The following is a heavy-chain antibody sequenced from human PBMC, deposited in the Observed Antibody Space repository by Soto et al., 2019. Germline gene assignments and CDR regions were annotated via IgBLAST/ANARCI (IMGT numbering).Heavy chain of an antibody. V-gene: IGHV3-30-3*01. Sequence: SLRLSCAASGFSFSTYAMHWVRQAPGEGLEWVTGISHDGNNEYYADSVKGRFTISRDNSRNTLYLQVNSLRVEDTAVYYCSLGYSSGWQYFDSWGQGTLVTVSS. CDR1: GFSFSTYA. CDR2: ISHDGNNE. D-gene: IGHD6-19*01. J-gene: IGHJ4*02. CDR3: SLGYSSGWQYFDS.